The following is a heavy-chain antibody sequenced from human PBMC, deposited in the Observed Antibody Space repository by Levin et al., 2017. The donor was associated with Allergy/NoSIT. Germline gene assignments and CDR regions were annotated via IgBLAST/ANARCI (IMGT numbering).Heavy chain of an antibody. D-gene: IGHD2-15*01. Sequence: GGSLRLSCAASGFTFSNAWMSWVRQAPGKGLEWVGRIKSKTDGGTTDYAAPVKGRFTISRDDSKNTLYLQMNSLKTEDTAVYYCTTRYCSGGSCPGDYYYYGMDVWGQGTTVTVSS. CDR3: TTRYCSGGSCPGDYYYYGMDV. CDR2: IKSKTDGGTT. CDR1: GFTFSNAW. V-gene: IGHV3-15*01. J-gene: IGHJ6*02.